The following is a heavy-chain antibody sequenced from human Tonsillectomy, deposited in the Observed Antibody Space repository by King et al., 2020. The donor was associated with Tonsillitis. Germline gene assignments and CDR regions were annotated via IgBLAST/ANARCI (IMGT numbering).Heavy chain of an antibody. CDR2: ISAYNGNT. CDR3: ARDRHYYDSSAYYYFDY. J-gene: IGHJ4*02. V-gene: IGHV1-18*01. CDR1: GYTFTSYG. D-gene: IGHD3-22*01. Sequence: QLVQSGAEVKKPGASVKVSCKASGYTFTSYGFSWVRQAPGQGLEWRGWISAYNGNTNFAQNIQGIVTMTTDTSTSTAYMALRSLRSDDTAVYYSARDRHYYDSSAYYYFDYWGQGTLVTVSS.